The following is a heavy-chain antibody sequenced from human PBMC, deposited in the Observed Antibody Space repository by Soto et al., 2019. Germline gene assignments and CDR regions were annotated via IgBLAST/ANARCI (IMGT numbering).Heavy chain of an antibody. J-gene: IGHJ4*02. Sequence: PSETLSLTCPVPVGSISSGDYYWSWIRQPPGKGLKGIGYIYYSGSTYYNPSLKSRVTISVDTSKNQLSLKLGCVTAADTAGYYCARVVDSGYDFGGAFGYWGQGALVTVSA. D-gene: IGHD5-12*01. CDR2: IYYSGST. CDR3: ARVVDSGYDFGGAFGY. CDR1: VGSISSGDYY. V-gene: IGHV4-30-4*01.